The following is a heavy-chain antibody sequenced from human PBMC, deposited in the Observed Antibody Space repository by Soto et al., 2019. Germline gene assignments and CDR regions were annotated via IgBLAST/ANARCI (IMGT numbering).Heavy chain of an antibody. Sequence: SETLSLTCTVSSGSINSFYWAWIRQPAGKGLEWIGRIHSSGTTNYNPSLSSRVTMSVDPSKNQFSLRLTSVTAADTAVYYCARDRIIGTSYSDYWGQGIMVTVYS. CDR2: IHSSGTT. V-gene: IGHV4-4*07. D-gene: IGHD1-7*01. CDR1: SGSINSFY. J-gene: IGHJ4*02. CDR3: ARDRIIGTSYSDY.